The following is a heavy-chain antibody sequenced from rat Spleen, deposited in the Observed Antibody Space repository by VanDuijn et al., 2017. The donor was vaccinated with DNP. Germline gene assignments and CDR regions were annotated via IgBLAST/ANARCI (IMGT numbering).Heavy chain of an antibody. Sequence: EVQLVESGGGLVQPSQTLSLTCTVSGFSLTSFHIHWFRQPPGKGLEWVASITNSGDNIYYSDSVKGRFSISRDNAKSTLYLQMDSLRSEDTATYYCATSDSYGFAYWGQGTLVTVSS. J-gene: IGHJ3*01. CDR1: GFSLTSFH. V-gene: IGHV5-25*01. D-gene: IGHD1-2*01. CDR3: ATSDSYGFAY. CDR2: ITNSGDNI.